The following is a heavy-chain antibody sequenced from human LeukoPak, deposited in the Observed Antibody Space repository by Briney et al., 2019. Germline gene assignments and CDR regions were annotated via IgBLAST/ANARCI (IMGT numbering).Heavy chain of an antibody. CDR1: GGSISSNNW. D-gene: IGHD3-10*01. CDR2: IYHSGST. J-gene: IGHJ4*02. V-gene: IGHV4-4*02. CDR3: ARPQESYGSGSYVH. Sequence: SETLSLTCAVSGGSISSNNWWSWVRQPPGKGLEWIGEIYHSGSTNYNPSLKSRVTISVDKSKNQFSLKLSSVTAADTAVYYCARPQESYGSGSYVHWGQGTLVTVSS.